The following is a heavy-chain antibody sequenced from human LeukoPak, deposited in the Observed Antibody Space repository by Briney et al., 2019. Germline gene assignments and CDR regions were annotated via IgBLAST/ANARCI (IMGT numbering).Heavy chain of an antibody. D-gene: IGHD3-10*01. CDR2: ISAYNGNT. V-gene: IGHV1-18*01. CDR1: GYTFTSYG. CDR3: ATDLRFFMVRGVIINY. J-gene: IGHJ4*02. Sequence: ASVKVSCKASGYTFTSYGISWVRQAPGQGLEWMGWISAYNGNTNYAQKLQGRVTMTTDTSTSTAYMELRSLRSEDTAVYYCATDLRFFMVRGVIINYWGQGTLVTVSS.